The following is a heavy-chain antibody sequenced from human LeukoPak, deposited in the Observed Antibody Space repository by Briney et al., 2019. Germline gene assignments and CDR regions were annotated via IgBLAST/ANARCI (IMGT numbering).Heavy chain of an antibody. J-gene: IGHJ1*01. D-gene: IGHD6-6*01. CDR3: ARDRVLGFQH. CDR1: GFTFSSYS. V-gene: IGHV3-21*01. Sequence: GGSLRLSCAASGFTFSSYSMNWVRQAPGKGLEWVSSISSSSSYIYYADSVKGRFTISRDNAKNSLYLQMNSLRAEGTAVYYCARDRVLGFQHWGQGTLVTVSS. CDR2: ISSSSSYI.